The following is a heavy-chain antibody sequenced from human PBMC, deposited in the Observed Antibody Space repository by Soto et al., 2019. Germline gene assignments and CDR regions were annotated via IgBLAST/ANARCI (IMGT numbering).Heavy chain of an antibody. J-gene: IGHJ5*02. V-gene: IGHV4-59*01. CDR2: IYYSGST. Sequence: SETLSLTCTVSGGSISSYYWSWIRQPPGKGLEWIGYIYYSGSTNYNPSLKSRVTISVDTSKNQFSLKLSSVTAADTAVYYCARDQGDFWSGYYYNWFDPWGQGTLVTVSS. CDR3: ARDQGDFWSGYYYNWFDP. D-gene: IGHD3-3*01. CDR1: GGSISSYY.